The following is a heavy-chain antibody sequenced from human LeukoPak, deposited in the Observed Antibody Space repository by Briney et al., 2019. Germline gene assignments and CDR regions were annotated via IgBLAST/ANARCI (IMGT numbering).Heavy chain of an antibody. CDR2: IKQDGSEK. Sequence: HPGGSLRLSCAASGFTFGSYWMSWVRQAPGKGREWVANIKQDGSEKSYVDSVKGRFTISRDNARNSLYLQMNSLRAEDSAVYYCARDNGYYWFDYWGQGTLVTVSS. J-gene: IGHJ4*02. V-gene: IGHV3-7*01. CDR3: ARDNGYYWFDY. CDR1: GFTFGSYW. D-gene: IGHD3-22*01.